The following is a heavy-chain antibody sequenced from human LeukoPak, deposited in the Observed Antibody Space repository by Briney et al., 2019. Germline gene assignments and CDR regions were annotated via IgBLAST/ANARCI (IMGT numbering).Heavy chain of an antibody. V-gene: IGHV3-11*01. CDR1: GFTVSSNY. CDR2: ISSSGSTI. Sequence: GGSLRLSCAASGFTVSSNYMSWIRQAPGKGLEWVSYISSSGSTIYYADSVKGRFTISRDNAKNSLYLQMNSLRAEDTAVYYCARGIVAPHAFDIWGQGTMVTVSS. D-gene: IGHD5-12*01. J-gene: IGHJ3*02. CDR3: ARGIVAPHAFDI.